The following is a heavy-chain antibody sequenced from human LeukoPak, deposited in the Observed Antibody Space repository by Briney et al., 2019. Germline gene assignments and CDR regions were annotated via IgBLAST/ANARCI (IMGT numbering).Heavy chain of an antibody. CDR1: GFTFSNYI. J-gene: IGHJ3*02. CDR2: TSSDESIK. Sequence: PGGSLRLSCAASGFTFSNYITHWVRQAPGKGLEWVAVTSSDESIKIYADSVKGRFTISRDNAKNSLYLQMNSLRAEDTAVYYCARDPLDVLRYFDWPTNDAFDIWGQGTMVTVSS. D-gene: IGHD3-9*01. CDR3: ARDPLDVLRYFDWPTNDAFDI. V-gene: IGHV3-30*04.